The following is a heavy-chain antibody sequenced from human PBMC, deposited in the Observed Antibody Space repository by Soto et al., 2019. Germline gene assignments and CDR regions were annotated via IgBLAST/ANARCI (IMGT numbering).Heavy chain of an antibody. V-gene: IGHV1-18*01. CDR2: ISAYNGDK. CDR3: ARDGPHLPEIGDV. J-gene: IGHJ6*02. CDR1: GYTFINYG. Sequence: GASVKVSCKASGYTFINYGVSWVRQAPGQGLEWMGWISAYNGDKKYAQNVQGRVTLTTDTSTSTAYMEMRTLRSDDTAAYYCARDGPHLPEIGDVWGQGTTVTVSS.